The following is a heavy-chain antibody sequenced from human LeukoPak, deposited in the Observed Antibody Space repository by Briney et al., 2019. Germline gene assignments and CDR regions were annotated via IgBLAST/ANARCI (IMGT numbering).Heavy chain of an antibody. J-gene: IGHJ4*02. V-gene: IGHV4-34*01. CDR2: INLSGST. D-gene: IGHD3-22*01. Sequence: SGNPFPTLAVYGGAFSGYYWSWIRQPPRKGLEWVGEINLSGSTNYNPSLKSRVTISVDTSKNQFSLKLSSVTAADTAVYYCARCYYDSSGYIDYWGQGTLVTVSS. CDR3: ARCYYDSSGYIDY. CDR1: GGAFSGYY.